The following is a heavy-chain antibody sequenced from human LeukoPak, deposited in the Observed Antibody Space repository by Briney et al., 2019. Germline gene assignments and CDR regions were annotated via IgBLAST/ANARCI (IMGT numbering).Heavy chain of an antibody. CDR2: ISGGGETT. D-gene: IGHD4-17*01. J-gene: IGHJ4*02. Sequence: GGSLRLSCAASGLTFNNYAMNWVRQAPGKGLEWVSSISGGGETTYYADSAKGRFTISRDNSQNTLYLQMNSLRAEDTAVYYCGGDYADYAGYFFFDYWAQETRVTVPS. V-gene: IGHV3-23*01. CDR3: GGDYADYAGYFFFDY. CDR1: GLTFNNYA.